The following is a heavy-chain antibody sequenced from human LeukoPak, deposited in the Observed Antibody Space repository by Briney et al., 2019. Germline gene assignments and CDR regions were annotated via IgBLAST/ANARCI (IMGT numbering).Heavy chain of an antibody. CDR1: GGSISSYY. Sequence: SETLSLTCTVSGGSISSYYWSWIRQPAGKGLEWIGRIYSSGSTNYNPSLKSRVTISVDKSKNQFSLKLSSVTAADTAVYYCARERSGGTTGAFDYWGQGTLVTVSS. CDR3: ARERSGGTTGAFDY. CDR2: IYSSGST. J-gene: IGHJ4*02. V-gene: IGHV4-4*07. D-gene: IGHD1-1*01.